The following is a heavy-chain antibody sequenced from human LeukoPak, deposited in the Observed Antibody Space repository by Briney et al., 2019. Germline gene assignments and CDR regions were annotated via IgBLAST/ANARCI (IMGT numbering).Heavy chain of an antibody. D-gene: IGHD2-21*02. V-gene: IGHV3-49*03. J-gene: IGHJ4*02. CDR1: GFTLGDYA. CDR3: ARLSDWNFAY. CDR2: IRSKTYGATT. Sequence: GGSLRLSCTASGFTLGDYAMSWFRQAPGKGLEWIGFIRSKTYGATTEYAASVKGRFTISRDDSKTIAYLQVNSLKTEDTAVYYCARLSDWNFAYWGQGTLVTVSS.